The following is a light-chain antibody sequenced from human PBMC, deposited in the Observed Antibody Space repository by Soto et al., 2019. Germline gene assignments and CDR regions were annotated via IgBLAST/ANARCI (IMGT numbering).Light chain of an antibody. CDR2: GAS. Sequence: EFVLTQSPRTLSLSPGEKAPLSWRDSQTVRNNYLAWYQQKPGQAPRLLIYGASSRATGIPDRISGSGSGTDFTLTISRLEPEDFAVYYCQQYGSPPQTFGQGTKVDIK. CDR3: QQYGSPPQT. V-gene: IGKV3-20*01. J-gene: IGKJ1*01. CDR1: QTVRNNY.